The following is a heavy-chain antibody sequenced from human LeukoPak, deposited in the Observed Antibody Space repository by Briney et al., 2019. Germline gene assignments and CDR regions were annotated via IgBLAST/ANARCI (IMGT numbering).Heavy chain of an antibody. V-gene: IGHV3-30*18. J-gene: IGHJ4*02. D-gene: IGHD2-21*02. Sequence: GGSLRLSCAASGFRFSGGSMNWVREAPGQGLVWVADISFDGSNKYYADSVKGRFTISRDNSKNTLYLQMNSLRADDTAVYYCAKDTAISGSHRTLGFDYWGQGTLVIVSS. CDR1: GFRFSGGS. CDR3: AKDTAISGSHRTLGFDY. CDR2: ISFDGSNK.